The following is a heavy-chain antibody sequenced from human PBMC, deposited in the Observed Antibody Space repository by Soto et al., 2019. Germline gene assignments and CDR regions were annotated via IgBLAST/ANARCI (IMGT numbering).Heavy chain of an antibody. J-gene: IGHJ6*02. Sequence: QVQLVQSGAEVKKPGASVTVSCKASGYTFTNYGFSWVRQAPGQGLEWMGWISGYNGNTKYAEKFQNRVTMTTDTPTNTAHMELRSLRSDDTAVYYCAREGQAPYYYYGMDVWGQGTAVTVSS. CDR3: AREGQAPYYYYGMDV. CDR2: ISGYNGNT. CDR1: GYTFTNYG. V-gene: IGHV1-18*01.